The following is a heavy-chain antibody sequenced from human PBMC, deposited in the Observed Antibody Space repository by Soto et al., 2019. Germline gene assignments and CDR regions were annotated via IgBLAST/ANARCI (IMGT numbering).Heavy chain of an antibody. J-gene: IGHJ4*02. CDR1: GFTFSSYG. CDR2: ISYAGSNK. CDR3: ANTAGGGGSPFGY. D-gene: IGHD1-26*01. V-gene: IGHV3-30*18. Sequence: QVQLVESGGGVVQPGRSLRLSCAASGFTFSSYGMHWVRQAPGKGLEWVAVISYAGSNKYYADSVKGRFTISRDNSKKTLYRQMTSLRAEDTAVYYCANTAGGGGSPFGYWGQGTLVTVSS.